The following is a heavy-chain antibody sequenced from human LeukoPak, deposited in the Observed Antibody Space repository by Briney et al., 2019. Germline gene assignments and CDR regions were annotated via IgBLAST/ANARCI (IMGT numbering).Heavy chain of an antibody. CDR3: AREIPTGVLDY. CDR2: IKQDGSEK. CDR1: GFTFSSYW. V-gene: IGHV3-7*01. Sequence: GGSLRLSCAASGFTFSSYWMSWVRQAPGKGLEWMANIKQDGSEKYYMDSVRGRFTISRDNAENSLYLQMNSLRADDTAVYYCAREIPTGVLDYWGQGTLVTASS. J-gene: IGHJ4*02. D-gene: IGHD7-27*01.